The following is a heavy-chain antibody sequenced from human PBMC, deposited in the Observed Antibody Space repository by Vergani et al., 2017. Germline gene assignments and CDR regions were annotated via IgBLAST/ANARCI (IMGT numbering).Heavy chain of an antibody. J-gene: IGHJ4*02. CDR3: AISGDSSVRVGPPYYFDY. D-gene: IGHD3-10*01. CDR1: GGSISSGGYY. V-gene: IGHV4-31*03. Sequence: QVQLQESGPGLVKPSQTLSLTCTVSGGSISSGGYYWSWIRQHPGKGLEWIGYIYYSGSTYYNPSLKSRVTISVDTSKNQFSLKLSSVTAADTAVYYCAISGDSSVRVGPPYYFDYWGQGTLVTVSS. CDR2: IYYSGST.